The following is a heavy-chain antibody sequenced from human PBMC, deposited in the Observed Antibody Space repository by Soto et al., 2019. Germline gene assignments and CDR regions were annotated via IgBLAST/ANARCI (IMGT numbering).Heavy chain of an antibody. Sequence: PSETLSLTCAVYGGSFSGYYWSWIRQPPGKGLEWIGEINYSGSTNYNPSLKSRVTISVDTSKKQISLNLNSVTAADTAVYYFARGVSGKGDSFDYWGQGTLVTVSS. J-gene: IGHJ4*02. CDR3: ARGVSGKGDSFDY. CDR1: GGSFSGYY. CDR2: INYSGST. D-gene: IGHD3-10*01. V-gene: IGHV4-34*01.